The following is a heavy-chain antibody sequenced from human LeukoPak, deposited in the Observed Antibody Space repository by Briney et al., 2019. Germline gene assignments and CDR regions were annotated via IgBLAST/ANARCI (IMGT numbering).Heavy chain of an antibody. CDR1: GVTFSSYS. J-gene: IGHJ6*04. D-gene: IGHD3-10*02. Sequence: GGSLRLSCAASGVTFSSYSMNWVRQAPGKGLEWVSSISSSSSYIYYADSVKGRFTSSRDNAKNSLYLQMNSLRAEDTAVYYCAELGITMIGGVWGKGTTVTISS. CDR3: AELGITMIGGV. CDR2: ISSSSSYI. V-gene: IGHV3-21*01.